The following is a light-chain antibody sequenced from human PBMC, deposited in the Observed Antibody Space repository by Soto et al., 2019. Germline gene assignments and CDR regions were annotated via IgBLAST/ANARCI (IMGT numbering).Light chain of an antibody. CDR2: DAS. Sequence: EIVMTQSPATLSVSPGERATLSCRASLNVNSYLAWYQQKPGQAPRLLIYDASNRAAGIPARFSGSWSGTDFTLTISSLEPEDFAIYYCQQRQYWPPITFGQGTRLEIK. CDR1: LNVNSY. V-gene: IGKV3-11*01. J-gene: IGKJ5*01. CDR3: QQRQYWPPIT.